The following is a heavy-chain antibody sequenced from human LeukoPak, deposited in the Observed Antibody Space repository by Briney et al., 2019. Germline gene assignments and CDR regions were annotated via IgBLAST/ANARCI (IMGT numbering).Heavy chain of an antibody. V-gene: IGHV3-23*01. CDR3: AKDYYDRSGYWSLFDY. CDR1: GFTFSSYS. Sequence: QAGGSLRLSCAASGFTFSSYSMNWGRQATGKGLQWVSAISASGGSRYYADSVKGRFTISRDNSKNTLYLQMNSLRAEDTAVYYCAKDYYDRSGYWSLFDYWGQGTLVTVSS. J-gene: IGHJ4*02. CDR2: ISASGGSR. D-gene: IGHD3-22*01.